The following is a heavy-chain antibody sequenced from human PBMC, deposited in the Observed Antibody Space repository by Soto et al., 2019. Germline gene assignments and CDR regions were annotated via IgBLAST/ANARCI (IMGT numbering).Heavy chain of an antibody. CDR2: ISSSSSTI. CDR1: GFTFSSYS. J-gene: IGHJ6*02. Sequence: PGGSLRLSCAASGFTFSSYSMNWVRQAPGKGLEWVSYISSSSSTIYYADSVKGRFTISRDNAKNSLYLQMNSLRDEDTAVYYCAREDHDFWDPSLETGDGMDVWGQGTTVTVSS. CDR3: AREDHDFWDPSLETGDGMDV. D-gene: IGHD3-3*01. V-gene: IGHV3-48*02.